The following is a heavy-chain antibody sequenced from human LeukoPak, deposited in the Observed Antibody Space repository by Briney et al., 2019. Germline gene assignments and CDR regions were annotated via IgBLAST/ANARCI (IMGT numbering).Heavy chain of an antibody. D-gene: IGHD3-22*01. V-gene: IGHV4-38-2*02. Sequence: SETLSLTCAVSGYSISSSYYWGWIRQPPGKGLEWIGSIYHSGSTYYNPSLKSRVTISVDTSKNQFSLKLSSVTAADTAVYYCARDEGSYYYDSSGYSRFDYWGQGTLVTVSS. CDR2: IYHSGST. J-gene: IGHJ4*02. CDR1: GYSISSSYY. CDR3: ARDEGSYYYDSSGYSRFDY.